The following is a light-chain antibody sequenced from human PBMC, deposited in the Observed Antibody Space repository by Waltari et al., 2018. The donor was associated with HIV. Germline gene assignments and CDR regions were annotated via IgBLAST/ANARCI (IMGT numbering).Light chain of an antibody. CDR2: WAS. J-gene: IGKJ1*01. V-gene: IGKV4-1*01. CDR1: QNIFYSSKNANY. CDR3: QQYYSTPPT. Sequence: VMTQSPHSLALSLGERATINCKSSQNIFYSSKNANYLAWYQQKPGQSPKLLIYWASSRASGVPDRFSGSGSRTDFTLSISSLQSEDVAVYFCQQYYSTPPTFGQGTRVEIK.